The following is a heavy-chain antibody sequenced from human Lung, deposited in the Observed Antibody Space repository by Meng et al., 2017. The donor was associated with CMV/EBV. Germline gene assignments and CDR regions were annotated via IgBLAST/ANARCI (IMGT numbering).Heavy chain of an antibody. J-gene: IGHJ5*02. D-gene: IGHD1-7*01. V-gene: IGHV4-34*01. CDR3: AREGITGTTGFDP. CDR2: INHSGST. CDR1: GGSFSGYY. Sequence: SXTXSLXCAVYGGSFSGYYWSWIRQPPGKGLEWIGEINHSGSTNYNPSLKSRVTISVDTSKNQFSLKLSSVTAADTAVYYCAREGITGTTGFDPWRQGTLVTVSS.